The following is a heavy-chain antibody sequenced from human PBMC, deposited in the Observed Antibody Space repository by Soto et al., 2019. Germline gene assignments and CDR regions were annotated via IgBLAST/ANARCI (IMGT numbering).Heavy chain of an antibody. J-gene: IGHJ6*02. Sequence: AXVKVSCKASGYIFTNYVFHWVRQAPGQGLEWMGWISAYNDNTGSAQKFQGRVTMTTDTSTVTAYMELRSLRSDDTAVYYCSRGDYLNGLDVWGQGTTVTVSS. CDR1: GYIFTNYV. D-gene: IGHD4-17*01. CDR2: ISAYNDNT. V-gene: IGHV1-18*01. CDR3: SRGDYLNGLDV.